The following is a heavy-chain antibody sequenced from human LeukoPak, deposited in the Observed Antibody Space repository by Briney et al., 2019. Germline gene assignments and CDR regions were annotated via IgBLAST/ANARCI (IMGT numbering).Heavy chain of an antibody. CDR1: GYSISSGYY. Sequence: SETLSLTCTVSGYSISSGYYWGWIRPPPGKGLEWIGSIYHSGSTYYNPSLKSRVTISVDTSKNQFSLKLRSVTAADTAVYYCARDRYSSRTTDAFVIWGQVTMVTVSS. V-gene: IGHV4-38-2*02. CDR3: ARDRYSSRTTDAFVI. J-gene: IGHJ3*02. CDR2: IYHSGST. D-gene: IGHD6-13*01.